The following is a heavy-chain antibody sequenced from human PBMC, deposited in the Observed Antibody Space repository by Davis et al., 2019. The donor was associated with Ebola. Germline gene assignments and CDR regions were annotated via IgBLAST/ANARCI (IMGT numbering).Heavy chain of an antibody. Sequence: GESLKISCAASGFTFDDYAMHWVRQAPGKGLEWVSAISGSGGSTYYADSVKGRFTISRDNSKNTLYLQMNSLRAEDTAVYYCAGGWKGFHWGQGTLVTVSS. J-gene: IGHJ4*02. D-gene: IGHD1-1*01. CDR3: AGGWKGFH. CDR1: GFTFDDYA. V-gene: IGHV3-23*01. CDR2: ISGSGGST.